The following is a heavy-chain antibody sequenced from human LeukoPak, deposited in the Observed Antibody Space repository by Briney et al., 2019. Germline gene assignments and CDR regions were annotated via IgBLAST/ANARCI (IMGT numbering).Heavy chain of an antibody. V-gene: IGHV4-4*02. D-gene: IGHD6-6*01. Sequence: SGTLSLTCAVSGDSITNGNWWSWVRQPPGKGLDWIGEIYHSGRTNYGPSLKSRVIISVDKSKNQFSLKLNSVTAADTAVYYCARDGGGSSFDYWGQGTLVTVSS. CDR2: IYHSGRT. CDR1: GDSITNGNW. CDR3: ARDGGGSSFDY. J-gene: IGHJ4*02.